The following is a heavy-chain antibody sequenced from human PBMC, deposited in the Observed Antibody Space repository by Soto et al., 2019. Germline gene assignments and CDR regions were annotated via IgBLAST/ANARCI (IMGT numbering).Heavy chain of an antibody. J-gene: IGHJ6*03. CDR2: INHSGST. Sequence: QVHLEQWGAGLLKPSETLSLTCAVYGGYLSGYFWSWVRQPPGKGLEWIGEINHSGSTNYNPSLKSRVTISADTSKYQFSLRLSSVTAADSGIYYCASDHYYDFWIGSRHYMDAWGKGITVTVSS. V-gene: IGHV4-34*01. CDR1: GGYLSGYF. D-gene: IGHD3-3*01. CDR3: ASDHYYDFWIGSRHYMDA.